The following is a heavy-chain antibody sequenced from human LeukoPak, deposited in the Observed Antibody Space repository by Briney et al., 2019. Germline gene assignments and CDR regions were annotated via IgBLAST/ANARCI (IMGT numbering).Heavy chain of an antibody. J-gene: IGHJ4*02. CDR2: INHSGST. CDR1: GGSFSGYY. D-gene: IGHD3-16*01. CDR3: ARWGNPRGY. Sequence: SETLSLTCAVYGGSFSGYYWSWIRQPPGKGLEWIGEINHSGSTNYNPSLKSRVTISVDTSKNQFSLKLSSVTAADTAVYYCARWGNPRGYWGQGTLVTVSS. V-gene: IGHV4-34*01.